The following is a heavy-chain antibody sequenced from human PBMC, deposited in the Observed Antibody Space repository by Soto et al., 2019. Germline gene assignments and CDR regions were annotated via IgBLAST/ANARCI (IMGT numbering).Heavy chain of an antibody. V-gene: IGHV1-3*05. CDR2: INAGNGNK. D-gene: IGHD6-19*01. CDR3: ARGIAVAGTGLDPCDC. CDR1: VYTCTSYA. J-gene: IGHJ4*02. Sequence: QVQLVQSWAEEKKPGASVKVSCKASVYTCTSYAIHCVRQAPGQMLEWMGWINAGNGNKKYSQKFKGRVTITRDTSASTAYMELSSLRSEDTAVYYCARGIAVAGTGLDPCDCRGQGPLVTVSS.